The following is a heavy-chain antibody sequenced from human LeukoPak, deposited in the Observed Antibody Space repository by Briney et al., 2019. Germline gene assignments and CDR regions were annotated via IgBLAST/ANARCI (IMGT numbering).Heavy chain of an antibody. CDR2: ISAYNGNT. CDR3: ARDRTTVVTPILFDY. CDR1: GYTFTSYG. V-gene: IGHV1-18*01. J-gene: IGHJ4*02. Sequence: GASVKVSCKASGYTFTSYGISWVRQAPGQGLEWMGWISAYNGNTNYAQKLQGRVTMTTDTSTSTAYMELRSLRSDDTAVYYCARDRTTVVTPILFDYWGQGTLVTVSS. D-gene: IGHD4-23*01.